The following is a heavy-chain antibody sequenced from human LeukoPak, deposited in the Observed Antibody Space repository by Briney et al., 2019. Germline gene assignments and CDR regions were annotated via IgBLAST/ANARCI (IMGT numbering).Heavy chain of an antibody. D-gene: IGHD5-24*01. CDR3: ARDNSVRDEAWWFNP. CDR1: GATFSSYA. V-gene: IGHV1-69*13. CDR2: IIPIFGTA. J-gene: IGHJ5*02. Sequence: SVKVSCKASGATFSSYAITWVRQAPGQGLEWMGGIIPIFGTANYAQKFQGRVTITADESTSTAYMELSSLRSEDTAVYYCARDNSVRDEAWWFNPWGQGTLVTVSS.